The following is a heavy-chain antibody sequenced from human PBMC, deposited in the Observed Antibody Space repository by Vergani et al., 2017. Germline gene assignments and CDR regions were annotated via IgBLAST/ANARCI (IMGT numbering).Heavy chain of an antibody. Sequence: QVQLVQSGAEVKKPGSSVKVSCKASGGTFSSYAISWVRQAPGQGLEWMGGIIPIFGTANYAQKFQGRVTITADESTSTAYMGLSSLRSEDTAVYYCASAGYSSGWGGGAFDYWGQGTLVTVSS. CDR2: IIPIFGTA. D-gene: IGHD6-19*01. CDR3: ASAGYSSGWGGGAFDY. V-gene: IGHV1-69*01. J-gene: IGHJ4*02. CDR1: GGTFSSYA.